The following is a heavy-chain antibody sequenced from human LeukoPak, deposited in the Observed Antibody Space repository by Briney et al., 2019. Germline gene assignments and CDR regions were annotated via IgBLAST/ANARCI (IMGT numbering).Heavy chain of an antibody. CDR2: VNTDGSTP. Sequence: GGSLRLSCAASGFTFSSYWMHWVRQAPGKGLVWVSRVNTDGSTPTYADSVKGRFTISRDNAKNTLYPQMNSLRAEDTAVYYCARDRGSYSDYWGWGTLVTVSS. J-gene: IGHJ4*02. CDR1: GFTFSSYW. CDR3: ARDRGSYSDY. V-gene: IGHV3-74*01. D-gene: IGHD3-16*01.